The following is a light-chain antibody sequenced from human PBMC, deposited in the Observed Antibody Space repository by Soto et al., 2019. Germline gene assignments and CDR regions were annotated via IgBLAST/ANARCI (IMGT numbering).Light chain of an antibody. Sequence: DIQMTQSPSSLSASVGDRVTITCRASQSISIYLNWYQQKPGKAPKLLIYGASSLQSGVPSRFSGSGSGTDFTLTISSLQPEDFAIYYCQQSYTITWTFGQGTQVEFK. J-gene: IGKJ1*01. CDR1: QSISIY. V-gene: IGKV1-39*01. CDR3: QQSYTITWT. CDR2: GAS.